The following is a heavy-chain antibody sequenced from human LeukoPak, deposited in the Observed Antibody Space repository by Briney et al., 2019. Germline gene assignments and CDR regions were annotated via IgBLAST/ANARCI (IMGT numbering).Heavy chain of an antibody. Sequence: GGSLRLSCAASGFTFSNSAMSWVRQAPGKGLEWVSTLSGSGITTYYADSVKGRFAISRDNSKNTLYLQMNSLRAEDTAVYYCAKGIYSSGWSYFDYWGHGTLVTVSS. J-gene: IGHJ4*01. CDR1: GFTFSNSA. CDR2: LSGSGITT. D-gene: IGHD6-19*01. CDR3: AKGIYSSGWSYFDY. V-gene: IGHV3-23*01.